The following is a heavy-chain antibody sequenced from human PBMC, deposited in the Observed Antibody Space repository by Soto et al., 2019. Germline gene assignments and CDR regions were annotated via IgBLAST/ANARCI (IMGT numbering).Heavy chain of an antibody. CDR1: GGPVTSAY. Sequence: QVQLQESGPGLVKPSETLSLTCTVSGGPVTSAYWHWIRQPPGKGLEWIGHIYYSDSPSYNPSLKSRVTRSVDTFNNHFSLRLTSVTAADTAVYYCARDVPYDASGIWGQGTLVTVS. J-gene: IGHJ4*02. CDR2: IYYSDSP. CDR3: ARDVPYDASGI. V-gene: IGHV4-59*02. D-gene: IGHD3-22*01.